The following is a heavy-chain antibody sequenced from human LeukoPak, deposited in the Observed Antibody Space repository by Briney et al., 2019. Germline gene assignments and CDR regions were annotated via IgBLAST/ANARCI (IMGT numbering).Heavy chain of an antibody. CDR3: ATDCSSPSCHLETDY. V-gene: IGHV1-2*02. Sequence: GASVKVSCKASGYTFTGYYMHWVRQAPGQGLEWMGWINPNSGGTNYAQKFQGRVTMTRDTSISTAYMELSRLRSDDTAVYYCATDCSSPSCHLETDYWGQGTLVTVSS. D-gene: IGHD2-2*01. CDR1: GYTFTGYY. CDR2: INPNSGGT. J-gene: IGHJ4*02.